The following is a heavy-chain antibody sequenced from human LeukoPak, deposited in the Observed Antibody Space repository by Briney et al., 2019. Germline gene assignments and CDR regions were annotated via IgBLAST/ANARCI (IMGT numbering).Heavy chain of an antibody. CDR1: GSRFTSYW. Sequence: GASLKISCKASGSRFTSYWIGWVRQMPERGLERMGIIYPGDSDTRYSPSFQGQVTISADKSISTAYLQWSSLKASDTAMYYCARERSSGYYTEDAFDTWGQGTMVTVSS. CDR3: ARERSSGYYTEDAFDT. J-gene: IGHJ3*02. D-gene: IGHD3-22*01. V-gene: IGHV5-51*01. CDR2: IYPGDSDT.